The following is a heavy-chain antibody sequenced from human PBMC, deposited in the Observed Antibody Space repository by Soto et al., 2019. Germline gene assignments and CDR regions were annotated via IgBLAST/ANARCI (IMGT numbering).Heavy chain of an antibody. CDR1: GGSISTSNW. D-gene: IGHD5-18*01. CDR3: AKPAHETAMVLNWFDP. J-gene: IGHJ5*02. Sequence: SETLSLTCAVSGGSISTSNWWSWVRQPPGKGLEWIGEVYHSGSTNYNPSFKSRVAMSVDNSKNTLYLQMNSLRAEDTAVYYCAKPAHETAMVLNWFDPWGQGTLVTVSS. CDR2: VYHSGST. V-gene: IGHV4-4*02.